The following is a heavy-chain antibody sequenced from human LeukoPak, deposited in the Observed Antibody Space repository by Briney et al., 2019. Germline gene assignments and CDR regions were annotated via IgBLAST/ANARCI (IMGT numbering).Heavy chain of an antibody. CDR3: ARGGDYDILTGYSPFDY. CDR1: GYTFTSYD. CDR2: MNPNSGNT. Sequence: ASVKVSCKVSGYTFTSYDINWVRQATEQGLEWMGWMNPNSGNTGYAQKFQGRVTMTRNTSISTAYMELSSLRSEDTAVYYCARGGDYDILTGYSPFDYWGQGTLVTVSS. J-gene: IGHJ4*02. V-gene: IGHV1-8*01. D-gene: IGHD3-9*01.